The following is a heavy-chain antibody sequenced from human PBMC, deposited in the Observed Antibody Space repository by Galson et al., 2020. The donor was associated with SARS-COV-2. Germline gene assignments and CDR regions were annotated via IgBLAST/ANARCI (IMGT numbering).Heavy chain of an antibody. Sequence: SQTLSHTCTVSGGSISTTSYFLGWIRQPPGKGLEWIGTIYYSWTTYYNPSLRSRVTISVDTSTNQYSLKLNSVTAADTAVYYCARRGGTVTTQNFDLWGRGTLVTVSS. CDR2: IYYSWTT. CDR3: ARRGGTVTTQNFDL. V-gene: IGHV4-39*01. J-gene: IGHJ2*01. CDR1: GGSISTTSYF. D-gene: IGHD4-17*01.